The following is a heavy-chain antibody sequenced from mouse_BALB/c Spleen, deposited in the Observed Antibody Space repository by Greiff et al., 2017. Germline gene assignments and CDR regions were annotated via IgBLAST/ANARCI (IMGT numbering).Heavy chain of an antibody. Sequence: EVQVVESGGGLVKPGGSLKLSCAASGFTFSSYAMSWVRQSPEKRLEWVAEISSGGSYTYYPDTVTGRFTISRDNAKNTLYLEMSSLRSEDTAMYYCARADYDYYFDYWGQGTTLTVSS. V-gene: IGHV5-9-4*01. D-gene: IGHD2-4*01. CDR2: ISSGGSYT. J-gene: IGHJ2*01. CDR3: ARADYDYYFDY. CDR1: GFTFSSYA.